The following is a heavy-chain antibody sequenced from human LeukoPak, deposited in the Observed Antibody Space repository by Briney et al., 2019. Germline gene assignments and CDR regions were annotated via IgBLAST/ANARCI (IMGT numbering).Heavy chain of an antibody. CDR3: ARDGYRAINS. V-gene: IGHV3-7*01. D-gene: IGHD6-13*01. Sequence: GGSLRLSCAASGFTFNTYWMSWVRQAPGKGLERVANIKEEGSEKYYVDSVKGRFTISRDNAKNSLYLQMSSLRAEDTAVFYCARDGYRAINSWGQGTLVTVSS. CDR1: GFTFNTYW. J-gene: IGHJ4*02. CDR2: IKEEGSEK.